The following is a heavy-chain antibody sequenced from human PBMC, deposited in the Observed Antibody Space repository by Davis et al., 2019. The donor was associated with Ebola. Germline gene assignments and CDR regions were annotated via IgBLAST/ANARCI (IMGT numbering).Heavy chain of an antibody. D-gene: IGHD4-23*01. CDR3: ARGWGNSLGNDF. V-gene: IGHV1-8*01. CDR2: VNPNSGNT. CDR1: VYTFTTYG. J-gene: IGHJ4*02. Sequence: ASVKVSCKASVYTFTTYGINWVRLATGQGLEWMGWVNPNSGNTGYAQKFRGRVTMTRNTSINTAYMELSSLTSADTAVYYCARGWGNSLGNDFWGQGTLVTVSS.